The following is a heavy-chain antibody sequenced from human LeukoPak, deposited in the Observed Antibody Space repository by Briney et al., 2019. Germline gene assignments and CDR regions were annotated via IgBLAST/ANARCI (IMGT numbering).Heavy chain of an antibody. CDR1: GFTFSSYS. J-gene: IGHJ4*02. Sequence: GSLRLSCAASGFTFSSYSMNWVRQAPGKGLEWVSSISSSSSYIYYADSVKGRFTISRDNAKNSLYLQMNSLRAEDTAVYYCAREVSDSSGYYHFDYWGQGTLVTVSS. CDR3: AREVSDSSGYYHFDY. CDR2: ISSSSSYI. D-gene: IGHD3-22*01. V-gene: IGHV3-21*01.